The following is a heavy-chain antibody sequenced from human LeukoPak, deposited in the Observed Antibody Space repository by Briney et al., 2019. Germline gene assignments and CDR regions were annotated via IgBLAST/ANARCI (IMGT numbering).Heavy chain of an antibody. D-gene: IGHD3-10*01. V-gene: IGHV1-2*02. CDR1: GHTVNGYY. J-gene: IGHJ5*02. CDR2: INPNSGGT. CDR3: ARAPDYYGSGSYSLWFDP. Sequence: ASVKVSCKASGHTVNGYYIHWVRQAPGQGLEWMGWINPNSGGTNYAQKVQDRVTMTRDTSISTAYMVLRSLRSDDTAVYYCARAPDYYGSGSYSLWFDPWGQGTLVTVSS.